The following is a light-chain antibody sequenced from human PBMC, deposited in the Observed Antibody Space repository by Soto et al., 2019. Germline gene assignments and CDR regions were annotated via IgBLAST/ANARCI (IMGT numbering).Light chain of an antibody. CDR3: QQYYSAPLT. CDR1: QSLLYSSSNKNY. J-gene: IGKJ4*01. V-gene: IGKV4-1*01. CDR2: WAS. Sequence: DIVMTQSPDSLAVSLGERATINCKSSQSLLYSSSNKNYLAWYQQKPGQSPKLLIYWASTRETGVPDRFSGSGSGTDFTLTISSLQAEDVAVYYCQQYYSAPLTCGGGTKVEIK.